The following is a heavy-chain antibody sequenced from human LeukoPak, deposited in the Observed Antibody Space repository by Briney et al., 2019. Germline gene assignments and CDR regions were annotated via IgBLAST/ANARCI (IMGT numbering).Heavy chain of an antibody. V-gene: IGHV3-23*01. J-gene: IGHJ4*02. Sequence: GGSLRLSCAASGFTFSSYAMSWVRQAPGKGLEWVSAISGSGGSTYYADSAKGRFTISRDNSKNTLYLQMNSLRAEDTAVYYCAKHSIQLWYIYWGQGTLVTVSS. CDR3: AKHSIQLWYIY. D-gene: IGHD5-18*01. CDR2: ISGSGGST. CDR1: GFTFSSYA.